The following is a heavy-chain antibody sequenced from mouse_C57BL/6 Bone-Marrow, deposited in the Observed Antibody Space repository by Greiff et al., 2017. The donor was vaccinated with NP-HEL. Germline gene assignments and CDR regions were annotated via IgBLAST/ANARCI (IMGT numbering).Heavy chain of an antibody. D-gene: IGHD1-1*01. CDR1: GYTFTSYW. V-gene: IGHV1-55*01. Sequence: QVQLQQPGAELVKPGASVKMSCKASGYTFTSYWITWVKQRPGQGLEWIGDIYPGSGSTNYNEKFKSKATLTVDTSSSTAYMQLSSLTAEDSAVYYCARPYYYGSSYPAYWGQGTLVTVSA. CDR2: IYPGSGST. CDR3: ARPYYYGSSYPAY. J-gene: IGHJ3*01.